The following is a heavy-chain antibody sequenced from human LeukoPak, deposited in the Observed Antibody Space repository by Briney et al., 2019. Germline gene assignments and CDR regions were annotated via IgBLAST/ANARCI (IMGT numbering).Heavy chain of an antibody. CDR2: IKEDGSEK. J-gene: IGHJ4*02. V-gene: IGHV3-7*01. CDR3: ARDSSGYQ. CDR1: GFTFSTYW. D-gene: IGHD3-22*01. Sequence: GGSLRLSCAASGFTFSTYWMSWVRQAPGKGLEWVANIKEDGSEKYYGDPVKGRFTISRDNAKNSLYLQMNSLRAEDTAVYCARDSSGYQWGQGTLVTVSS.